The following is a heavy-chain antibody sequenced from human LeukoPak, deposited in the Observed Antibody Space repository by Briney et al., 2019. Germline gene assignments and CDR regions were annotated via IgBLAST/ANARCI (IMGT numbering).Heavy chain of an antibody. Sequence: SETLSLNCAVYGGSFSGYYWSWIRQPPGKGLEWIGEINHSGSTNYNPSLKSRVTISVDTSKNQFSLKLSSVTAADTAVFFRQKAAYDILTGYSLDYWGQGTLVTVSS. D-gene: IGHD3-9*01. CDR3: QKAAYDILTGYSLDY. CDR1: GGSFSGYY. CDR2: INHSGST. V-gene: IGHV4-34*01. J-gene: IGHJ4*02.